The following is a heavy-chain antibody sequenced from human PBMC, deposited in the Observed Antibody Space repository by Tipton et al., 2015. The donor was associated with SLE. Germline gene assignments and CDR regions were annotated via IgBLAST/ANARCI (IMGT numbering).Heavy chain of an antibody. CDR1: GYSFTMYW. Sequence: QLVQSGVEVKKPGDSLKISCKGSGYSFTMYWIGWVRQMPGKGLEWMGIIYPGDSDARYSPSFQGQVTISADKSISTAYLQWSSLKVSDSAMYYCARGSGWSKSYDVDVWGQGTRSPSP. J-gene: IGHJ6*02. V-gene: IGHV5-51*03. CDR3: ARGSGWSKSYDVDV. CDR2: IYPGDSDA. D-gene: IGHD6-19*01.